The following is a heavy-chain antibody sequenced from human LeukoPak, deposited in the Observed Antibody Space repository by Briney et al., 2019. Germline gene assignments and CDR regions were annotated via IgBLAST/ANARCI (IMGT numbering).Heavy chain of an antibody. Sequence: ASVKVSCKASGYTFTGNYMHWVRQAPGQGLEWMGWINPNSGGTNYALKFQGRVTMTRDTSISTAYMELSRLRSDDTAVYYCARAGSSWKGNNWFDPWGQGTLVTVSS. CDR1: GYTFTGNY. J-gene: IGHJ5*02. CDR2: INPNSGGT. D-gene: IGHD6-13*01. V-gene: IGHV1-2*02. CDR3: ARAGSSWKGNNWFDP.